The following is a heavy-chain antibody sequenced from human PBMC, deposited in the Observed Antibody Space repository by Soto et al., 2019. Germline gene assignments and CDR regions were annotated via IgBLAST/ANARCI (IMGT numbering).Heavy chain of an antibody. J-gene: IGHJ5*02. D-gene: IGHD6-13*01. V-gene: IGHV5-51*01. CDR2: IHPGDSDT. CDR3: ARHNRYSSTWFEGWFDP. CDR1: GYSFTSYW. Sequence: GESLKISCKGSGYSFTSYWIGWVRQMPGKGLEWMGIIHPGDSDTRYSPFFQGQVTISADRSISTAYLQWSSLKASDTAMYYCARHNRYSSTWFEGWFDPWGQGTLVTVSS.